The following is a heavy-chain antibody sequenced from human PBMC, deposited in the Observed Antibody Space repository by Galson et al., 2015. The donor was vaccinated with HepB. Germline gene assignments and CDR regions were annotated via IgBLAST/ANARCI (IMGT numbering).Heavy chain of an antibody. Sequence: SVKVSCKASGYTFTSSGIAWVRQAPGQGLEWMGWISTYNGNTNYAQRLQGRVTMSTDTSTNTVYMELRSLRSDDTATYYCAHKGPNWVTSGWYFFDSWGQGTRVTVSS. J-gene: IGHJ4*02. CDR1: GYTFTSSG. D-gene: IGHD6-19*01. CDR2: ISTYNGNT. CDR3: AHKGPNWVTSGWYFFDS. V-gene: IGHV1-18*01.